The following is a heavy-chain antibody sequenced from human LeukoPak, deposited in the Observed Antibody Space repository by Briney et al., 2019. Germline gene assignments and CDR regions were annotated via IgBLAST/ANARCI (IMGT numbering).Heavy chain of an antibody. CDR2: IYYNGST. D-gene: IGHD6-13*01. V-gene: IGHV4-59*11. Sequence: SETLSLTCTVSGGSISSHYWSWIRQPPGKGLEWIGYIYYNGSTNYNPSLKSRVTISVDTSKNQFSPKLSSVTAADTAVYYCARELAAAGTVNWFDPWGQGTLVTVSS. CDR1: GGSISSHY. CDR3: ARELAAAGTVNWFDP. J-gene: IGHJ5*02.